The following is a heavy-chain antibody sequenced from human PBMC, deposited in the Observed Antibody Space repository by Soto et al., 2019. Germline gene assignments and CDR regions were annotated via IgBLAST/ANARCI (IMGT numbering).Heavy chain of an antibody. D-gene: IGHD5-12*01. J-gene: IGHJ6*02. Sequence: ASVKVSCKASGYTFSNYALHWVRQAPGQRLEWMGWVNTGTGNTKYSQAFQGRVTITRDTAARTAYMELSSLTSEDTAVYYCARNYYARYHYYYVVDVWGQGTSVTVSS. CDR2: VNTGTGNT. CDR1: GYTFSNYA. CDR3: ARNYYARYHYYYVVDV. V-gene: IGHV1-3*03.